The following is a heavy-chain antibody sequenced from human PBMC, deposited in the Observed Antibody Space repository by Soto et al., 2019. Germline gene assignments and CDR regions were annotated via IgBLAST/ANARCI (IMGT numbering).Heavy chain of an antibody. D-gene: IGHD3-10*01. Sequence: EVQLVESGGGLVQPGGSLRLSCAASGFTVSSNYMSWVRQAPGKGLEWVSVIYSGGGTYYADSAKDRSPISRHNSKHTVYLQKNSLSPEDTAVYYCAGASYCSGSGVAGGQGPLVTVSS. V-gene: IGHV3-53*04. CDR1: GFTVSSNY. J-gene: IGHJ4*02. CDR2: IYSGGGT. CDR3: AGASYCSGSGVA.